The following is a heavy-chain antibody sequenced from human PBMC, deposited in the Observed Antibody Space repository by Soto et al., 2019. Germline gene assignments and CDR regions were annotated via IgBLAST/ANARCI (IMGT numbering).Heavy chain of an antibody. V-gene: IGHV4-59*01. J-gene: IGHJ4*02. D-gene: IGHD1-26*01. CDR2: ISYSGST. Sequence: SETLSLTCTVSGGSISGYYWSWMRQPPGKGLEWIGYISYSGSTNYNSSLKSRVTISVETSKIQFSLRLRSVTAADTAVYYCARWDEGLDYWGQGTLVTVSS. CDR3: ARWDEGLDY. CDR1: GGSISGYY.